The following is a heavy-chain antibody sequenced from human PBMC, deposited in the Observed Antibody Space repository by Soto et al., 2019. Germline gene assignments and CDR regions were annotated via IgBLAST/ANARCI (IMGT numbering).Heavy chain of an antibody. CDR2: ISGSGASI. CDR1: GFTFSDYA. V-gene: IGHV3-23*01. Sequence: PGGSLRLSCAASGFTFSDYAMTWVRQAPGKGLQWVSSISGSGASIYYADSVKGRFTISRDNSKNMLYLQMNSLRAEDTAVYYCAKDLVSLPRWGQGTLVTVSS. J-gene: IGHJ4*02. D-gene: IGHD2-8*01. CDR3: AKDLVSLPR.